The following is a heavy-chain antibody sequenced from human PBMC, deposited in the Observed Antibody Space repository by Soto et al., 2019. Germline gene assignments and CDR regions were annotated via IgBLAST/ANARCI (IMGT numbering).Heavy chain of an antibody. CDR1: GGSISSSSYS. J-gene: IGHJ6*02. Sequence: SETLSLTCIVSGGSISSSSYSWAWIRQPPGKGLEWIGTMYYGVNTYYNPSLESRVTISVDTSKNQFSLKLSSVTAADTAVYYCARGSQQLVRSYYYYGMDVWGQGTTVTVSS. V-gene: IGHV4-39*07. CDR2: MYYGVNT. D-gene: IGHD6-13*01. CDR3: ARGSQQLVRSYYYYGMDV.